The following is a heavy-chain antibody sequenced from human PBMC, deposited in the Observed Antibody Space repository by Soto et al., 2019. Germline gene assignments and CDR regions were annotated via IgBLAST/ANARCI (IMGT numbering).Heavy chain of an antibody. V-gene: IGHV5-51*01. CDR3: ARPSDYSYGPFDY. Sequence: GESLRISCKGSGYSFTSYWIGWVRQMPGKGLEWMGIIYPGDSDTRYSPSFQGQVTISADKSISTAYLQWSSLKTSDTAMYYCARPSDYSYGPFDYWGQGTLVTVSS. J-gene: IGHJ4*02. CDR2: IYPGDSDT. D-gene: IGHD5-18*01. CDR1: GYSFTSYW.